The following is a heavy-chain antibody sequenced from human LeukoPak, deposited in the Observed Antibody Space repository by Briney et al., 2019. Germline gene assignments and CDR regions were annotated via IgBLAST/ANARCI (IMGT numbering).Heavy chain of an antibody. CDR2: ISAYNGNT. V-gene: IGHV1-18*01. J-gene: IGHJ5*02. CDR1: GYTFTSYG. CDR3: ARDLAYSSGWYEDNWFDP. D-gene: IGHD6-19*01. Sequence: GASVKVSCKASGYTFTSYGISWVRQAPGQGLEWMGWISAYNGNTNYAQKFQGRVTMTRDTSISTAYMELSRLRSDDTAVYYCARDLAYSSGWYEDNWFDPWGQGTLVTVSS.